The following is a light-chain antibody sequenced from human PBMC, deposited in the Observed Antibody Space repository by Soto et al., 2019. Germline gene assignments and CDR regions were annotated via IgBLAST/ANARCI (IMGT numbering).Light chain of an antibody. CDR3: QQLSRYPLT. CDR1: QGMSSY. Sequence: AIRMTQSPSSLSASTGYRVTITCRASQGMSSYLAWYQREPGKSPYARIYSASTLQTGVPSRFSGSGSETEFSLTIRALQPEDFATYYCQQLSRYPLTFGGGTKVDIK. J-gene: IGKJ4*01. V-gene: IGKV1-8*01. CDR2: SAS.